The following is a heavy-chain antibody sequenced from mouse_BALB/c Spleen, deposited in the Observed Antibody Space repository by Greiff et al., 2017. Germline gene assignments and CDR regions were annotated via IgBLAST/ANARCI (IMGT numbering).Heavy chain of an antibody. CDR1: GFSLTSYG. Sequence: VQLKESGPGLVAPSQSLSITCTVSGFSLTSYGVHWVRQPPGKGLEWLGVIWAGGSTNYNSALMSRLSISKDNSKSQVFLKMNSLQTDDTAMYYCARGGDRYDEGVAWFAYWGQGTLVTVSA. J-gene: IGHJ3*01. CDR3: ARGGDRYDEGVAWFAY. CDR2: IWAGGST. D-gene: IGHD2-14*01. V-gene: IGHV2-9*02.